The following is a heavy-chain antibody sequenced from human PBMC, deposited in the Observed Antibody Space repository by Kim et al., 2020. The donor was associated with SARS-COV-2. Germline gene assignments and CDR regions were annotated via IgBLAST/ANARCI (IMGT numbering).Heavy chain of an antibody. V-gene: IGHV3-7*04. CDR1: GFTFSGYG. D-gene: IGHD2-15*01. J-gene: IGHJ3*02. CDR2: INQDGSEK. CDR3: ARVKTGSTYQTFET. Sequence: GGSLRLSCAASGFTFSGYGMNWVRQAQGKGLEWVANINQDGSEKYYGDSVRGRFTVSRDNSKNSLYLQMNSLRAEDTAVYHCARVKTGSTYQTFETWGQGTMLTSSS.